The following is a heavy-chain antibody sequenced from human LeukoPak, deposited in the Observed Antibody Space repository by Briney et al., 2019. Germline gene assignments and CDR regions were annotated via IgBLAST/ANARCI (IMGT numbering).Heavy chain of an antibody. V-gene: IGHV3-74*01. CDR3: IRGTVGAPGNDY. CDR1: GFTFSSYW. D-gene: IGHD1-26*01. CDR2: IDTDGSFT. J-gene: IGHJ4*02. Sequence: PGGSLRLSCAASGFTFSSYWMHWVRQALEKGLVWVSRIDTDGSFTSYADSVRGRFTISRDNAKNTLYLQMSSLRAEDTAVYYCIRGTVGAPGNDYWGQGTLVTVSS.